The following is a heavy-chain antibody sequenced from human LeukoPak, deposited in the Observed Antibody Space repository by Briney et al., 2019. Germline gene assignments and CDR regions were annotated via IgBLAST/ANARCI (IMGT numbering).Heavy chain of an antibody. CDR3: ARDSTTGTTASDY. CDR2: IISSSSYI. J-gene: IGHJ4*02. D-gene: IGHD1-1*01. CDR1: GFTFSSYS. V-gene: IGHV3-21*01. Sequence: GGSLRLSCAASGFTFSSYSMNWVRQAPGKGLEWVSSIISSSSYIYYADSVKGRFTISRDNAKNSLYLQMNSLRAEDTAVYYCARDSTTGTTASDYWGQGTLVTVSS.